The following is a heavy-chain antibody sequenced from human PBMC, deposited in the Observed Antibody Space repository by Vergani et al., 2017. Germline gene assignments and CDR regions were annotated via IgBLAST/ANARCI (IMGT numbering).Heavy chain of an antibody. J-gene: IGHJ4*02. Sequence: EVQLLESGGGLVQPGGSLRLSCAASGFTFSSYAMSWVRQAPGKGLVWVSRINSDGSSTSYADSVKGRFTISRDNAKNTLYLQMNSLRAEDTAVYYCARVREWDTAMFPFDYWGQGTLVTVSS. CDR3: ARVREWDTAMFPFDY. D-gene: IGHD5-18*01. CDR1: GFTFSSYA. CDR2: INSDGSST. V-gene: IGHV3-74*02.